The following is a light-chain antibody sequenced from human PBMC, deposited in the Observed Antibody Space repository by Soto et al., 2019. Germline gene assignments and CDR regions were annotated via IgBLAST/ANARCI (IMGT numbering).Light chain of an antibody. V-gene: IGLV1-47*01. J-gene: IGLJ2*01. CDR1: SSNIESNF. Sequence: QSVLTQPPSASGTPGKRVIISWSGSSSNIESNFVYWYQQFPGTAPRLLIYRNNQRPSGVPDRFSGSKSGTSASLAISALRSEDEADYYCTVWDDSLRGRLFGGGTKVTVL. CDR3: TVWDDSLRGRL. CDR2: RNN.